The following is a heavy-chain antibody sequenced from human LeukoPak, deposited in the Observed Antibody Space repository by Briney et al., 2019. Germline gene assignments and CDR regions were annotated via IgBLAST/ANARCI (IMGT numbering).Heavy chain of an antibody. D-gene: IGHD5-18*01. CDR2: ISESSGDI. Sequence: GGSLRLSCVVSGSFSESYRSWIRQTPGKGLEWLAWISESSGDICYADSVEGRVTISRDNAKNSLYLQMNCLRAADTAVYYCARSGIQLWSQPFDYWGQGTLVTVSS. V-gene: IGHV3-11*04. CDR1: GSFSESY. J-gene: IGHJ4*02. CDR3: ARSGIQLWSQPFDY.